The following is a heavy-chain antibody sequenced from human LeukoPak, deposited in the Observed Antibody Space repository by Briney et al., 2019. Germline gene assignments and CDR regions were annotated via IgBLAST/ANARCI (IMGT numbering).Heavy chain of an antibody. V-gene: IGHV3-21*01. CDR2: ISSSSSYI. J-gene: IGHJ4*02. CDR1: GFTFSSYW. Sequence: TGGSLRLSCAASGFTFSSYWMHWVRQAPGKGLEWVSSISSSSSYIYYADSVKGRFTISRDNAKNSLYLQMNSLRAEDTAVYYCARDRKDIVLMVYAYFDYWGQGTLVTVSS. CDR3: ARDRKDIVLMVYAYFDY. D-gene: IGHD2-8*01.